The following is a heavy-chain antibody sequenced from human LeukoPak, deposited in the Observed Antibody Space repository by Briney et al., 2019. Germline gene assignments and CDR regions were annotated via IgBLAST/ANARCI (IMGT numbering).Heavy chain of an antibody. J-gene: IGHJ4*02. Sequence: ASVKVSCNASGYTFINYGISGVRQDPGQGLEWMGRINPNNSNTNYAQKLHGRITMSTDTSTSTAYMELRSLRSDDTAVYYCARGIAVSDYWGQGTLVTVSS. CDR3: ARGIAVSDY. CDR2: INPNNSNT. CDR1: GYTFINYG. D-gene: IGHD6-19*01. V-gene: IGHV1-18*01.